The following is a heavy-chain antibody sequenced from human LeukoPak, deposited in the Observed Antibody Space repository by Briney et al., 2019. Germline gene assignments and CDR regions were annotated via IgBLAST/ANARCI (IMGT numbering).Heavy chain of an antibody. J-gene: IGHJ3*02. D-gene: IGHD4-23*01. V-gene: IGHV1-2*02. Sequence: ASVKVSCKASGYTFTGYYMHWVRQAPGQGLGWMGWINPNSGGTNYAQKFQGRVTMTRDTSISTAYMELSRLRSDDTAVYYCARDHYGGNSDGAFDIWGQGTMVTVSS. CDR1: GYTFTGYY. CDR3: ARDHYGGNSDGAFDI. CDR2: INPNSGGT.